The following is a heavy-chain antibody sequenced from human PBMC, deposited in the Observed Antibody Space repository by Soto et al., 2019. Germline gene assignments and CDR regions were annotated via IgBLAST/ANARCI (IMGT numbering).Heavy chain of an antibody. J-gene: IGHJ6*02. CDR3: AKGRRWLQSGYYYYGMDV. Sequence: GGSLRLSCAASGFTFSNFAMNWVRQAPGKGLEWVSAISGSGGSTYYADSVKGRFTISRDNSKNTLYLQMNSLRAEDTAVYYCAKGRRWLQSGYYYYGMDVWGQGTTVTVSS. CDR1: GFTFSNFA. V-gene: IGHV3-23*01. D-gene: IGHD5-12*01. CDR2: ISGSGGST.